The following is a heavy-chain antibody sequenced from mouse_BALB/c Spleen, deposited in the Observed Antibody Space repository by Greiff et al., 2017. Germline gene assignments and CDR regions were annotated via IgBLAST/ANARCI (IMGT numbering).Heavy chain of an antibody. CDR2: INPSSGYT. Sequence: QVQLQQSGAELAKPGASVKMSCKASGYTFTSYWMHWVKQRPGQGLEWIGYINPSSGYTNYNQKFKDKATLTADKSSSTAYMQLSSLTSEDSAVYYCARPSYYGSSYPYAMDYWGQGTSVTVSS. J-gene: IGHJ4*01. V-gene: IGHV1-7*01. CDR1: GYTFTSYW. CDR3: ARPSYYGSSYPYAMDY. D-gene: IGHD1-1*01.